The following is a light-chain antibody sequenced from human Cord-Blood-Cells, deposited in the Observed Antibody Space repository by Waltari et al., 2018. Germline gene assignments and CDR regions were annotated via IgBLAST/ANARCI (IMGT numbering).Light chain of an antibody. CDR1: PSVLYSSNNKNY. Sequence: DIVMTQSPDSLAVSLGERATINCKSSPSVLYSSNNKNYLAWYQKKPGQPPKLLIYWASTREAGVPDRFSGSGSGTDFTLTSSSLQAEDVAVYYCQQYYSTPYTFGQGTKLEIK. CDR3: QQYYSTPYT. CDR2: WAS. V-gene: IGKV4-1*01. J-gene: IGKJ2*01.